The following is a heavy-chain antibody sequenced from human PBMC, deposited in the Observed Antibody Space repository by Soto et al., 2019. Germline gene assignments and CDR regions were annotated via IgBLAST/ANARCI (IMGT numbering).Heavy chain of an antibody. CDR1: GFTFSNCG. V-gene: IGHV3-30*02. J-gene: IGHJ4*02. CDR2: VWLDGSNK. CDR3: APQAFDY. Sequence: PGGSLRLSCAASGFTFSNCGMHWVRQAPGKGLEWVAFVWLDGSNKYYADSVRDRFTISRVNSKNTLYLQMNSLRAEDTAVYHCAPQAFDYWGQGTLVTVSS.